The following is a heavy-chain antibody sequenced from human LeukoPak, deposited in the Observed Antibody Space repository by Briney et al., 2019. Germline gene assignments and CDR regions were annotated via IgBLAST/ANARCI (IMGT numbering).Heavy chain of an antibody. V-gene: IGHV4-4*02. CDR3: ARGYSSSWYCYDP. J-gene: IGHJ5*02. Sequence: SETLSLTCAVSGGSISSSNWWSWVRQPPGKGLEWIGEIYHSGSTNYNPSLKSRVTISVDKSKNQFSLKLSSVTAADTAVYYCARGYSSSWYCYDPWGQGTPVTVSS. CDR1: GGSISSSNW. CDR2: IYHSGST. D-gene: IGHD6-13*01.